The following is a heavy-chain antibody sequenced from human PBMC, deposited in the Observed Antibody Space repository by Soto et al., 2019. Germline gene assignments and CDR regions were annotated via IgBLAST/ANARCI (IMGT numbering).Heavy chain of an antibody. CDR2: ISAYNGNT. CDR3: ARGFLEWLSPSFDY. V-gene: IGHV1-18*01. D-gene: IGHD3-3*01. CDR1: GYTFTSYG. J-gene: IGHJ4*02. Sequence: ASVKVSCKASGYTFTSYGISWVRRAPGQGPEWMGWISAYNGNTNYAQKLQGRVTMTTDTSTSTAYMELRSLRSDDTAVYYCARGFLEWLSPSFDYWGQGTLVTVSS.